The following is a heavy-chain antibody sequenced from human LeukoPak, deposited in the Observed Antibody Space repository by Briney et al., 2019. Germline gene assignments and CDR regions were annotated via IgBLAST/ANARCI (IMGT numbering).Heavy chain of an antibody. V-gene: IGHV3-23*05. CDR2: IFVSAYST. J-gene: IGHJ4*02. Sequence: PGGSLRLSCAASGFTSNNYAMSWVRQAPGKGLEWVSAIFVSAYSTYYAGSVKGRFTISRDNSKNTVYLQMDALRAEDTATYYCAKAQERGSIFSFLDSWGQGSLAIVSS. D-gene: IGHD3-3*02. CDR3: AKAQERGSIFSFLDS. CDR1: GFTSNNYA.